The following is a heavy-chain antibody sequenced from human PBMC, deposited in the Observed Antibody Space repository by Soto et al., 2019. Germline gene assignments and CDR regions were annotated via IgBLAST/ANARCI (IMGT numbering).Heavy chain of an antibody. CDR3: AGNPCRSTSYYTTYFDS. V-gene: IGHV1-69*01. CDR1: PETFNTYA. CDR2: IIPLLLKT. D-gene: IGHD2-2*02. J-gene: IGHJ4*02. Sequence: QVQLEQSGAEMQKPESSVRVSCKASPETFNTYAINWVRQAPGQRPEWLGGIIPLLLKTNYAQNFQGRVTITAVASTSTLYLALINLRSEDTSMYSSAGNPCRSTSYYTTYFDSLGRGTLLTVSS.